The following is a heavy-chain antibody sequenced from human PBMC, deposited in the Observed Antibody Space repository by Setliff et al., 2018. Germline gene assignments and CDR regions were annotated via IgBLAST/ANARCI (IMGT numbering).Heavy chain of an antibody. V-gene: IGHV4-61*09. CDR2: IFMSGGT. Sequence: SETLSLTCNVSGGSISSRTYYWSWIRQPAGKGLEWIGHIFMSGGTTYDPSFKSRVRISLDMSRNQFFLNLKNVTAADTATYYCVRAPVYCSGDCYPRWFDPWGQGTLVTVSS. CDR3: VRAPVYCSGDCYPRWFDP. CDR1: GGSISSRTYY. J-gene: IGHJ5*02. D-gene: IGHD2-21*02.